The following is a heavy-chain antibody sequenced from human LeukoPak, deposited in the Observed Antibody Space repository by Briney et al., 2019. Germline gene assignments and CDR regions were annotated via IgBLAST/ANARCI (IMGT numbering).Heavy chain of an antibody. CDR1: GGSISSGGYY. Sequence: PSQTLSLTCTVSGGSISSGGYYWSWIRQHLGKGLEWIGYIYYSGSTYYNPSLKSRVTISVDTSKNQFSLKLSSVTAADTAVYYCARTLASDCGGDCYSPHFDYWGQGTLVTVSS. V-gene: IGHV4-31*03. J-gene: IGHJ4*02. CDR3: ARTLASDCGGDCYSPHFDY. D-gene: IGHD2-21*02. CDR2: IYYSGST.